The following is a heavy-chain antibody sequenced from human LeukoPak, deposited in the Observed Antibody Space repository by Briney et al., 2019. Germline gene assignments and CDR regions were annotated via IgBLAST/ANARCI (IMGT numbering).Heavy chain of an antibody. CDR3: ARDFYGDYALDF. CDR2: ISGSSSNI. D-gene: IGHD4-17*01. CDR1: GFTFTTYT. V-gene: IGHV3-21*04. Sequence: GGSLRLSCAASGFTFTTYTMNWVRQAPGKGLEWVSSISGSSSNIYYADSVKGRFTISRDNAKNSLYLQMNSLRAEDTAVYYCARDFYGDYALDFWGQGTLVSVSS. J-gene: IGHJ4*02.